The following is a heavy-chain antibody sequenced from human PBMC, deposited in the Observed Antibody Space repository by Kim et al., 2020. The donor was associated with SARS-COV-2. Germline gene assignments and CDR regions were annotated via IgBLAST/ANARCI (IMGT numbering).Heavy chain of an antibody. D-gene: IGHD2-15*01. Sequence: GGSLRLSFAASGFTFSSCTMNWVRQASGKGLEWVSSISSSIGCIYYAYSVKGRVTISRDNAKNSLYLQINSLRAEDTASYYCSRDCCTAVPYYYYYM. CDR2: ISSSIGCI. CDR1: GFTFSSCT. J-gene: IGHJ6*03. CDR3: SRDCCTAVPYYYYYM. V-gene: IGHV3-21*01.